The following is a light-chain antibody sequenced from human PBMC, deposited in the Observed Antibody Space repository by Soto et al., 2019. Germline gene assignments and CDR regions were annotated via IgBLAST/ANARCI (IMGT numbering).Light chain of an antibody. CDR3: SSYTTSITSV. J-gene: IGLJ1*01. CDR1: SSDVGGYNF. CDR2: EIS. Sequence: QSALTQPASVSGSPGQSITISCTGTSSDVGGYNFVSWYRQHPGKAPKLMIFEISNRPSEVSNRFSGSKSGNTASLTISGLQADDEADYYSSSYTTSITSVFGTGTKLTVL. V-gene: IGLV2-14*01.